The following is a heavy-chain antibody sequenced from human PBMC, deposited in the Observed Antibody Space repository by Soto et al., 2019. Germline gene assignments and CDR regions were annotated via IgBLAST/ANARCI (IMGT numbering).Heavy chain of an antibody. Sequence: XATLSLTCAVYGGSFSGYYWSWIRQPPGKGLEWIGEINHSGSTNYNPSLKSRVTISVDTSKNQFSLKLSSVTAADTAVYYCARIKNYDSSGHDAFDIWGQGTMVTVSS. CDR1: GGSFSGYY. V-gene: IGHV4-34*01. J-gene: IGHJ3*02. D-gene: IGHD3-22*01. CDR3: ARIKNYDSSGHDAFDI. CDR2: INHSGST.